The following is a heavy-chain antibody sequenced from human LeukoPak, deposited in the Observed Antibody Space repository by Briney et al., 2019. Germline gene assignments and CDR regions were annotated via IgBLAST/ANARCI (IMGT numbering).Heavy chain of an antibody. D-gene: IGHD6-25*01. J-gene: IGHJ6*03. Sequence: SETLSLTCTVSGGSISSYYWSWIRQPAGKGLEWIGRIYTSGSTNYNPSLKSRVTMSVDTSKNQFSLKLSSVTAADTAVYYCARDVQQPLRVGYYYYYYYMDVWGKGTTVTVSS. CDR3: ARDVQQPLRVGYYYYYYYMDV. V-gene: IGHV4-4*07. CDR2: IYTSGST. CDR1: GGSISSYY.